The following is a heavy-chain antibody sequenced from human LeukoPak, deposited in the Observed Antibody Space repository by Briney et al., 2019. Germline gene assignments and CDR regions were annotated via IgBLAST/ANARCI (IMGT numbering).Heavy chain of an antibody. J-gene: IGHJ3*02. D-gene: IGHD2-2*01. CDR3: ARDGPFYCSSTSCYDGHAFDI. V-gene: IGHV3-30*02. CDR1: GFTFSSYG. CDR2: IRYDGSNK. Sequence: GGSLRLSCAASGFTFSSYGMHWVRQAPGKGLEWVAFIRYDGSNKYYADSVKGRFTISRDNAKNSLYLQMNSLRAEDTAVYYCARDGPFYCSSTSCYDGHAFDIWGQGTMVTVSS.